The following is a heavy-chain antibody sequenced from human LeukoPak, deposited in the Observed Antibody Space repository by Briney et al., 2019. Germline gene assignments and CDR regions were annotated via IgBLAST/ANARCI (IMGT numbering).Heavy chain of an antibody. V-gene: IGHV1-58*02. D-gene: IGHD2-21*01. CDR3: AANTPRVVREDAFDI. J-gene: IGHJ3*02. CDR2: IVVGSGNT. CDR1: GFTFTSSA. Sequence: GASVKVSCKASGFTFTSSAMQWVRQASGQRLEWIGWIVVGSGNTNYAQNFQERVTITRDMSTSTAYMELSSLRSEDTAVYYCAANTPRVVREDAFDIWGQGTMVTVSS.